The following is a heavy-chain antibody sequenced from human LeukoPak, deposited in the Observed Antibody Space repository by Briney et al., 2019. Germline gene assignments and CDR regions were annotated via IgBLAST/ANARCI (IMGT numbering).Heavy chain of an antibody. Sequence: PGGSLRLSCAASGFTFSSYSMNWVRQAPGKGLEWVSAISSSGGSTDYTDSVKGRFTISRDNSINTLWLQMSSLRAEDTAVYYCVKVGTTGTNNWFDSWGQGTLVTVSS. D-gene: IGHD1-1*01. V-gene: IGHV3-23*01. CDR1: GFTFSSYS. CDR3: VKVGTTGTNNWFDS. CDR2: ISSSGGST. J-gene: IGHJ5*01.